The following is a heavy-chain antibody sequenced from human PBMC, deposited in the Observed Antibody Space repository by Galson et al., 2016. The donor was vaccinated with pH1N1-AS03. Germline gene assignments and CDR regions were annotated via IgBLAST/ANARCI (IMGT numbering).Heavy chain of an antibody. D-gene: IGHD1-26*01. CDR1: GYTFTGFF. J-gene: IGHJ4*02. V-gene: IGHV1-2*06. CDR2: INPNTGVT. Sequence: SGYTFTGFFMHWVRQAPGQGLEWLGRINPNTGVTNFGQKVQGRVTMTRDTSINTAFMELTRLRSDDTAVYYCARETIVGASSIDFWGQGTLVTVSS. CDR3: ARETIVGASSIDF.